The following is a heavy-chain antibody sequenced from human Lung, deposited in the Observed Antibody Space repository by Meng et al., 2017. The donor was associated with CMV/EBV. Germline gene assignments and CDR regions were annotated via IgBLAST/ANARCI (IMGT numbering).Heavy chain of an antibody. CDR1: GFSFSIYG. CDR2: ISNDGSNE. Sequence: LSLTCEASGFSFSIYGMHWVRQAPGKGLEWVALISNDGSNEYYADSVEVRFTISRDNSKNTLYLQMNSLRTEDTAVYYCATVISLYSSTWEYNLYYAYYGMDDWGQGTXVTVYS. CDR3: ATVISLYSSTWEYNLYYAYYGMDD. V-gene: IGHV3-30-3*01. D-gene: IGHD6-13*01. J-gene: IGHJ6*02.